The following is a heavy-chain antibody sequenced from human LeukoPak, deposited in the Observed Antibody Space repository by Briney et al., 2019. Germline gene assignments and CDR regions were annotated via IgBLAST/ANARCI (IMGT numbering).Heavy chain of an antibody. Sequence: ASVKVSCKASGYTFTGYYMHWVRQAPGQGLEWMGWIIPNSGGTNYAQKFQGWVTMTRDTSISTAYMELSRLRSDDTAVYYCARAIAGLDSGYENYFDYWGQGTLVTVSS. D-gene: IGHD5-12*01. J-gene: IGHJ4*02. CDR3: ARAIAGLDSGYENYFDY. CDR2: IIPNSGGT. CDR1: GYTFTGYY. V-gene: IGHV1-2*04.